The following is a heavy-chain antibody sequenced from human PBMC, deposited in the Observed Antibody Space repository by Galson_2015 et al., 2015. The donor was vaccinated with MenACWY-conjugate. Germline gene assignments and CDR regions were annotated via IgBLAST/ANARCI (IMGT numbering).Heavy chain of an antibody. Sequence: LSLTCIVSGGSISSTSYYWGWIRQPPGKGLEWFGSIYYSGSTYYSPTLKSRVTISVDTSKNQFSLKLSSVTAADTAVYYCARDRGENYDSGGYFDYWGQGALVTVSS. CDR3: ARDRGENYDSGGYFDY. CDR1: GGSISSTSYY. V-gene: IGHV4-39*07. CDR2: IYYSGST. D-gene: IGHD3-10*01. J-gene: IGHJ4*02.